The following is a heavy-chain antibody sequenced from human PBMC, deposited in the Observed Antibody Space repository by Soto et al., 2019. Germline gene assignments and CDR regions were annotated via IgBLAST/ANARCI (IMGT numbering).Heavy chain of an antibody. CDR2: IWYDGSNK. J-gene: IGHJ6*02. CDR1: GFTFSSYG. CDR3: ARKATQYYYYGMDV. Sequence: QVQLVESGGGVVQPGRSLRLSCAASGFTFSSYGMHWVRQAPGKGREWVPVIWYDGSNKYYADSVKGRFTISRDNSKNTLYLQMNSLRAEDTAVYYCARKATQYYYYGMDVWGQGTTVTVSS. V-gene: IGHV3-33*01.